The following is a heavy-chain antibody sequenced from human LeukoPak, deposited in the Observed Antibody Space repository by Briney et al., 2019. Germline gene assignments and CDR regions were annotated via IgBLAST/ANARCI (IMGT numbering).Heavy chain of an antibody. CDR3: TRDLSPAHF. CDR2: VSGDGSAT. CDR1: GFTFSTYW. D-gene: IGHD2/OR15-2a*01. V-gene: IGHV3-74*01. J-gene: IGHJ4*02. Sequence: GGSLRLSCTGSGFTFSTYWMHWVRQAPGKRLVWVSRVSGDGSATVYADSVKGRFTISRDNAKNTLHLQMNSLRVDDTAVYYCTRDLSPAHFWGQGTLVTVSS.